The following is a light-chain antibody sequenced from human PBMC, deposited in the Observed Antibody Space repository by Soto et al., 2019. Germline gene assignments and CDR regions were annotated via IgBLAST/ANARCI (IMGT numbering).Light chain of an antibody. J-gene: IGKJ2*01. V-gene: IGKV3-11*01. CDR1: QSVSSY. CDR2: DAS. CDR3: QQRDT. Sequence: EIVLTQSPATLSLSPGERATLSCRASQSVSSYLAWYQQKPGQAPRLLINDASNRATGIPARFSGSGSGTDFTLTISSLEPEDFAIYYWQQRDTFGQGTKLEIK.